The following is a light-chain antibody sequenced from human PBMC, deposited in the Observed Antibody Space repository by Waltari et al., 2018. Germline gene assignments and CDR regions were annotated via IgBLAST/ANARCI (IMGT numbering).Light chain of an antibody. CDR3: CSYVGLGIYV. J-gene: IGLJ1*01. CDR1: SSDVGHYNL. Sequence: QSGLTQPASMSGSPGQSITISCTGTSSDVGHYNLVSWYQQYAGKAPKLMVYEVTKRASGVSDRFSGSKSGNTASLTISGLQSEDEADYYCCSYVGLGIYVFGTGTKVTVL. CDR2: EVT. V-gene: IGLV2-23*02.